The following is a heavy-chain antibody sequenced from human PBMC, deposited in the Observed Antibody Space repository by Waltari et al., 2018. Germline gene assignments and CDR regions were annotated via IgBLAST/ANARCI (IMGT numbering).Heavy chain of an antibody. J-gene: IGHJ4*02. D-gene: IGHD3-3*01. CDR1: GASVTSYY. CDR3: ASSLFLGSAFDY. CDR2: IYYSGST. V-gene: IGHV4-59*02. Sequence: QVQLQESGPGLVKPSETLSLTCTVSGASVTSYYWSWFRQPPGKGLEWIGYIYYSGSTNYNPSLKSRVTISVDTSKNQVSLKLSSVTAADTAVYYCASSLFLGSAFDYWGQGTLVTVSS.